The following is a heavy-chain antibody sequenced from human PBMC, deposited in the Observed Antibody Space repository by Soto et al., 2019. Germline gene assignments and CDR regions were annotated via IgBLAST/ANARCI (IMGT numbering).Heavy chain of an antibody. D-gene: IGHD2-2*01. CDR1: GGSISSYY. CDR3: ARKYCSSTSCYDGYFDY. V-gene: IGHV4-59*01. Sequence: SVTLSLTCTVAGGSISSYYWSWIRQPPGKGLEWIGYIYYSGSTNYNPSLKSRVTISVDTSKNQFSLKLSSVTAADTAVYYCARKYCSSTSCYDGYFDYWGQGTLVTVSS. CDR2: IYYSGST. J-gene: IGHJ4*02.